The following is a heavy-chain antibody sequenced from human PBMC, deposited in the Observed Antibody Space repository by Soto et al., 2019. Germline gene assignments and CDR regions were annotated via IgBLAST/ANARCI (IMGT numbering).Heavy chain of an antibody. J-gene: IGHJ4*02. D-gene: IGHD3-3*01. V-gene: IGHV3-23*01. CDR2: ISGSGGST. CDR3: AKVYDFWSGYLPN. Sequence: EVQLLESGGGLVQPGGSLRLSCAASGFTFSSYAMSWVRQAPGKGLEWVSAISGSGGSTYYADSVKGRFTISRDNSKNTLDLQMNSLRAEDTAVYYCAKVYDFWSGYLPNWGQGTLVTVSS. CDR1: GFTFSSYA.